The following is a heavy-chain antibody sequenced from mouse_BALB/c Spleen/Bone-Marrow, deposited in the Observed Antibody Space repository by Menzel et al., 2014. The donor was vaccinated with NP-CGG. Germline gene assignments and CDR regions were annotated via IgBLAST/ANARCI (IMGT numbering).Heavy chain of an antibody. CDR3: ASRAY. CDR2: IGSGSSTI. Sequence: EVKLQESGGGLVQPGGSRKLSCAASGFTFSSFGMHWVRQAPEKGLEWVAYIGSGSSTIYYADTVKGRFTISRDSPKNTLFLQMTSLRSEDTAMYYCASRAYWGQGTLVTVSA. CDR1: GFTFSSFG. V-gene: IGHV5-17*02. J-gene: IGHJ3*01.